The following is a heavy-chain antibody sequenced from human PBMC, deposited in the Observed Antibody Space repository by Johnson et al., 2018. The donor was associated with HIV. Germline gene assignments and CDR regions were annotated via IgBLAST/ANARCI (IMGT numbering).Heavy chain of an antibody. CDR3: ARAYSYGALDI. Sequence: VQLVESGGGLIQPGGSLRLSCAASGFTVNSNYMSWVRQAPGRGLEWVSVVSSGGYTYYADSVKGRFTISRDTSKNTLYLQMKSLRAEDTALYYCARAYSYGALDIWGQGTMVTVSS. D-gene: IGHD1-26*01. CDR2: VSSGGYT. J-gene: IGHJ3*02. CDR1: GFTVNSNY. V-gene: IGHV3-66*01.